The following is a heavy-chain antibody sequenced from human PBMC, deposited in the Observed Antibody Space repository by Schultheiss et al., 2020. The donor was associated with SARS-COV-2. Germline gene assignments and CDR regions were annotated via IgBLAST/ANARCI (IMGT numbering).Heavy chain of an antibody. Sequence: GGSLRLSCAASGFTFSDYYMSWIRQAPGKGLEWVAVIWYDGSNKYYADSVKGRFTISRDNSKNTLYLQMNSLRAEDTAVYYCAKDEGIVLMVYAIGEIDYWGQGTLVTVSS. D-gene: IGHD2-8*01. CDR3: AKDEGIVLMVYAIGEIDY. V-gene: IGHV3-30*02. J-gene: IGHJ4*02. CDR1: GFTFSDYY. CDR2: IWYDGSNK.